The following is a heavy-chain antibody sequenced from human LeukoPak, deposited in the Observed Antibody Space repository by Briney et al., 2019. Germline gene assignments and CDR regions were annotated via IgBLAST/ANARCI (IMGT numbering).Heavy chain of an antibody. CDR2: IYYSGST. Sequence: NPSETLSLTCTVSGGSISSSSYYWGWIRQPPGKGLEWIGSIYYSGSTYYNPSLKSRVTISVDTSKNQFSLKLSSVTAADTAVYYCAGSIAARYYFDYWGQGTLVTVSS. CDR3: AGSIAARYYFDY. J-gene: IGHJ4*02. V-gene: IGHV4-39*07. CDR1: GGSISSSSYY. D-gene: IGHD6-6*01.